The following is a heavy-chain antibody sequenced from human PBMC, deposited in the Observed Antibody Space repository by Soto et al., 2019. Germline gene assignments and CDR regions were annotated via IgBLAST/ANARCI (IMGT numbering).Heavy chain of an antibody. CDR1: GGSISSYY. Sequence: QVQLQESGPGLVKPSETLSLTCTVSGGSISSYYWSWIRQPPGKGLEWIGYIYYSGYTNYNPSLKSRVTISVDTSKYQFSLKLSSVTAADTAVYYCARVLFGRGNWFDPWGQGTLVTVSS. CDR2: IYYSGYT. J-gene: IGHJ5*02. D-gene: IGHD3-3*01. V-gene: IGHV4-59*01. CDR3: ARVLFGRGNWFDP.